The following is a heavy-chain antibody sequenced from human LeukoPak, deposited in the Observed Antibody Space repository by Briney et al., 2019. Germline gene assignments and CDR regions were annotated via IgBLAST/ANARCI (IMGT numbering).Heavy chain of an antibody. CDR3: ARDPGSGWYGVDY. D-gene: IGHD6-19*01. V-gene: IGHV4-61*02. Sequence: PSETLSLTCTVSGGSISSGSHYWGWIRQPAGKGLEWIGRIYTSGSTNYNPSLKSRVTISVDTSKNQFSLKLSSVTAADTAVYYCARDPGSGWYGVDYWGQGTLVTVSS. CDR2: IYTSGST. J-gene: IGHJ4*02. CDR1: GGSISSGSHY.